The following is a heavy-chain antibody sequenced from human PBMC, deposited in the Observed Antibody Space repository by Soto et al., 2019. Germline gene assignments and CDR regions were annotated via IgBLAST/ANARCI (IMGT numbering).Heavy chain of an antibody. Sequence: QVQLVQSGAEVKKPGSSVKVSCKASGGTFSRYTINWVRQAPGQGLEWMGRIIPIAAIANYTQKFQGRVTITVDQSSTTAYMELRSLRSDDTAVYYCASGSTIVRGAPSWFDPWGQGTLVTVSS. CDR3: ASGSTIVRGAPSWFDP. CDR1: GGTFSRYT. V-gene: IGHV1-69*02. CDR2: IIPIAAIA. J-gene: IGHJ5*02. D-gene: IGHD3-10*01.